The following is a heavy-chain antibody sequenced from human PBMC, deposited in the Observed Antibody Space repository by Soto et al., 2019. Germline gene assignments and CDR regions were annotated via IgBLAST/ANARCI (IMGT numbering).Heavy chain of an antibody. J-gene: IGHJ5*02. CDR3: AIVRGTTSPNWFDP. D-gene: IGHD2-2*01. V-gene: IGHV1-69*08. CDR2: IIPILGRA. Sequence: QVQLVQSGAEVKKPGSSVKLSCKASGGPFSSYHISWVRQAPGQGLEWVGRIIPILGRANNAQHFQGRVTITADTSTPTAYRGLSSLTSEYTAVSYCAIVRGTTSPNWFDPWCHGSLVTVSS. CDR1: GGPFSSYH.